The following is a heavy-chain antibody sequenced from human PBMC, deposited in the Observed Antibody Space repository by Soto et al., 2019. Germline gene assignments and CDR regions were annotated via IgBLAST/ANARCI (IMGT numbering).Heavy chain of an antibody. CDR3: ASRDPGTSVDY. CDR2: IYRTGST. V-gene: IGHV4-4*02. J-gene: IGHJ4*02. CDR1: GGSFTSNNW. D-gene: IGHD1-7*01. Sequence: TETLYLTCAVSGGSFTSNNWWTWVRQPPGQGLEWIGEIYRTGSTNYNPSLKSRVTISLDKSENQFSLKVTSLTAADTAVYYCASRDPGTSVDYWGQGTLVTVSS.